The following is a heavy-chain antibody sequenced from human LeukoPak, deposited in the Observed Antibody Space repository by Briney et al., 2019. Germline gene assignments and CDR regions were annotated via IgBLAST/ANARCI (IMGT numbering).Heavy chain of an antibody. CDR1: GFTFSIYW. CDR3: ARDSPGIMIFGVVTPN. J-gene: IGHJ4*02. V-gene: IGHV3-7*05. Sequence: GGSLRLSCAASGFTFSIYWMSWVRQAPGKGLEWVANIKQDGSEKNYVDSVKGRFTISRDNAKNSLYLQMNSLRAEDTAVYYCARDSPGIMIFGVVTPNGGQGTLVTVSS. CDR2: IKQDGSEK. D-gene: IGHD3-3*01.